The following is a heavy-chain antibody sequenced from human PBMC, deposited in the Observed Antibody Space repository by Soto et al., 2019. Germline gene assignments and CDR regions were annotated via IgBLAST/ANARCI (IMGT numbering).Heavy chain of an antibody. Sequence: SVKVSCKASGGAYSSYAISWVRQAPGQGLEWMGGIIPIFGTANYAQKFQGRVTITRDTSASTAYMELSSLRSEDTAVYYCARGDWWLFDYWGQGTLVTVSS. J-gene: IGHJ4*02. CDR1: GGAYSSYA. CDR3: ARGDWWLFDY. D-gene: IGHD2-15*01. CDR2: IIPIFGTA. V-gene: IGHV1-69*05.